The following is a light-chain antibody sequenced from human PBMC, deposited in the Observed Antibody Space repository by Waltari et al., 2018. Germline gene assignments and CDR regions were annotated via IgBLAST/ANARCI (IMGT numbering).Light chain of an antibody. J-gene: IGKJ4*01. V-gene: IGKV3-15*01. CDR2: GAS. CDR1: QTIRDN. CDR3: QQYNNWPLT. Sequence: EIVMTQSPATLSVSPGVRATLSCRASQTIRDNLAWYQQKPGQAPRLLIYGASIRATSIPAGFTGSGSGTEFTLTISSLQSEDFAVYYCQQYNNWPLTFGGGTKVEIK.